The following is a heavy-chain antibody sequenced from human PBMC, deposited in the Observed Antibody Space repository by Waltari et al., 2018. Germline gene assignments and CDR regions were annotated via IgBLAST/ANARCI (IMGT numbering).Heavy chain of an antibody. CDR1: GDSLSSSY. D-gene: IGHD6-13*01. Sequence: QVQLQESGPGLLKPSETLSLTCNVSGDSLSSSYWSWIRQPAGNGLEWIGRVHSSGSYNYNTSPTSRVTMSVDTSKNQFSLKLTSVTAADTAMYFCARGPRQAGTSSWIFDYWGQGILVTVSS. J-gene: IGHJ4*02. CDR2: VHSSGSY. V-gene: IGHV4-4*07. CDR3: ARGPRQAGTSSWIFDY.